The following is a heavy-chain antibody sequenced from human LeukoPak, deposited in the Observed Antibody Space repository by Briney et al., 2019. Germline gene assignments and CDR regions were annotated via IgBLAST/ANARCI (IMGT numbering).Heavy chain of an antibody. CDR2: ISGSGGST. D-gene: IGHD2-21*02. J-gene: IGHJ6*03. V-gene: IGHV3-23*01. Sequence: PGGSLRLSCAASGFTFSSYAMSWVRQAPGKGLEWVSAISGSGGSTYYADSVKGRFTISRDNTKNSLYLQMNSLRAEDTAVYYCARGISTYCGGDCYSSSYMDVWGKGTTVTVSS. CDR3: ARGISTYCGGDCYSSSYMDV. CDR1: GFTFSSYA.